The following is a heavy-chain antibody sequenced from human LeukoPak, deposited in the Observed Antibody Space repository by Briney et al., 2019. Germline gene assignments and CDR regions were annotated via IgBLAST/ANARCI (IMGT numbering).Heavy chain of an antibody. CDR1: GFNFEDYA. CDR3: AKDKVTSHSGSPGYFDL. CDR2: ISWNSGSI. D-gene: IGHD1-26*01. J-gene: IGHJ2*01. V-gene: IGHV3-9*01. Sequence: PGGSLRLSCAASGFNFEDYAMHWVRQAPGKGLEWVSGISWNSGSIGYADSVRGRFTISRDNANNSLYMQMNSLRPEDTALYFCAKDKVTSHSGSPGYFDLWGRGTLVTVSS.